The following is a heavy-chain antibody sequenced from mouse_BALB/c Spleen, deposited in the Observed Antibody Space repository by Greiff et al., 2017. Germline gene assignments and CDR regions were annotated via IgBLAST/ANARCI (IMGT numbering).Heavy chain of an antibody. CDR1: GYTFTDYA. J-gene: IGHJ1*01. Sequence: QVQLQQSGAELVRPGVSVKISCKGSGYTFTDYAMHWVKQSHAKSLEWIGVISTYYGDASYNQKFKGKATMTVDKSSSTAYMELARLTSEDSAIYYCALLLRLPDWYFDVWGAGTTVTVSS. V-gene: IGHV1S137*01. D-gene: IGHD1-2*01. CDR3: ALLLRLPDWYFDV. CDR2: ISTYYGDA.